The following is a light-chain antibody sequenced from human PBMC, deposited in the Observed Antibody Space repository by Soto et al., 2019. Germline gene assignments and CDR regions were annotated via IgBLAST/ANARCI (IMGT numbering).Light chain of an antibody. V-gene: IGKV3-20*01. CDR3: KQYGSSPWT. CDR1: QSIANDY. J-gene: IGKJ1*01. CDR2: DAY. Sequence: ALTQSPGTLSLSPGARATLSCRASQSIANDYLTWYQQKPGQAHRVLIYDAYTRATGIQDRFSGSGSGTDFTLTIRRLEPEDFAVYYCKQYGSSPWTFGQGTKVDIK.